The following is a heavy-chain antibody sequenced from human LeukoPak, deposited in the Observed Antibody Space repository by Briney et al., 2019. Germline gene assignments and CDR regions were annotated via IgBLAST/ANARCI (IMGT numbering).Heavy chain of an antibody. V-gene: IGHV3-23*01. J-gene: IGHJ4*02. D-gene: IGHD3-16*01. CDR1: GFTFSSYA. CDR2: VSDGGGTT. CDR3: VSSFDYLSPFDY. Sequence: GGSLRLSCAASGFTFSSYAMSWVRQAPGKGLEWVSVVSDGGGTTYYADSVKGRFTISRDNSKNTLYLQMNSLRVEDTAVYYCVSSFDYLSPFDYWGQGTLVTVSS.